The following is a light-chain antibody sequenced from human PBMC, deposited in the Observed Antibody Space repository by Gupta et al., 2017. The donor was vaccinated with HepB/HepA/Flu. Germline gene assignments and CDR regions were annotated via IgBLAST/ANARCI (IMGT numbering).Light chain of an antibody. J-gene: IGLJ2*01. V-gene: IGLV3-1*01. CDR2: EDR. CDR3: QAWDSSTYVV. Sequence: SYELTQPPSVSVSPGQTASITCSGDKLGNKYVCWYQQRPGQSPVLVIYEDRKRPSGIPERVSASYSGNTATPTISGTQAMHDADDYCQAWDSSTYVVFGGGTKLTVL. CDR1: KLGNKY.